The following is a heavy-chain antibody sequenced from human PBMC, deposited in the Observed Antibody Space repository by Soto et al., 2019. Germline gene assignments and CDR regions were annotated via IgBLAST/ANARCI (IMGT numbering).Heavy chain of an antibody. D-gene: IGHD3-22*01. Sequence: PSETLSLTCAVYGGSFSGYYWSWVRQPPGKGLEWIGEINHSGSTNYNPSLKSRVTISVDTSKNQFSLKLSSVTAEDTAVYYCASTLYSYGGNDYYYFDYWGQGTVVTVSS. J-gene: IGHJ4*02. CDR3: ASTLYSYGGNDYYYFDY. V-gene: IGHV4-34*01. CDR2: INHSGST. CDR1: GGSFSGYY.